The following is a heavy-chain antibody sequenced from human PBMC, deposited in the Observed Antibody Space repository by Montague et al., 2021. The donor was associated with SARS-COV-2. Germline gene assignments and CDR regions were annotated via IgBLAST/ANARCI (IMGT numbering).Heavy chain of an antibody. Sequence: SETLSLTCTVSGGSISSYYRSWIRQPPGKGLEWIGYIYCSGSTNYNPSLKSRATISVDTSKNQFSLKLSSVTAADTAVYYCARGSGWMGNAFDIWGQGTMVTVSP. CDR3: ARGSGWMGNAFDI. D-gene: IGHD6-19*01. V-gene: IGHV4-59*01. J-gene: IGHJ3*02. CDR1: GGSISSYY. CDR2: IYCSGST.